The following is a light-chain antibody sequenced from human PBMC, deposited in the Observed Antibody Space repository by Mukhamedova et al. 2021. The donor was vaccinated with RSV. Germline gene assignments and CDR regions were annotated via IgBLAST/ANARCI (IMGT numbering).Light chain of an antibody. J-gene: IGKJ3*01. CDR1: QGISNY. Sequence: TITCRASQGISNYLAWYQQKPGKVPKLLIYAASTLQSGVPSRFSGSGSGTDFTLTISSLQPEDVSTYYCQKYNSASFTFGPGTKV. CDR2: AAS. CDR3: QKYNSASFT. V-gene: IGKV1-27*01.